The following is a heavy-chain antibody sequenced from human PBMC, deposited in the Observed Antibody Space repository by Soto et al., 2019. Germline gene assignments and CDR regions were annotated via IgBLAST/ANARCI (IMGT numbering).Heavy chain of an antibody. V-gene: IGHV4-4*02. Sequence: QVQLQESGPGLVKPSGTLSLTCAVSGGSIRGHYWWSWVRQTPGKGLEWIGETYHGGATYYNPSLKSRVTISTDESKNQLSLKLNFVTAADTAVYYCAHQTISCTLDVWGQGTTVTVSS. CDR1: GGSIRGHYW. J-gene: IGHJ6*02. CDR2: TYHGGAT. D-gene: IGHD3-3*01. CDR3: AHQTISCTLDV.